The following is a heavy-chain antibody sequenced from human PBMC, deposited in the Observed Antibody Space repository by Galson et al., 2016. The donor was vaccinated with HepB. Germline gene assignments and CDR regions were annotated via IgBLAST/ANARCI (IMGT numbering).Heavy chain of an antibody. CDR3: ARIPIDYTGSHIYNYYYMDV. V-gene: IGHV3-48*02. D-gene: IGHD2-2*02. CDR1: EFTFGITR. J-gene: IGHJ6*03. Sequence: SLRLCCAAAEFTFGITRMSCVRQAPGKGLVRVSYISCSSSTIYYADSVKGRFTISTDNAKNSLYLQRNSLGDEDTAVYYCARIPIDYTGSHIYNYYYMDVWGKGTTVTVSS. CDR2: ISCSSSTI.